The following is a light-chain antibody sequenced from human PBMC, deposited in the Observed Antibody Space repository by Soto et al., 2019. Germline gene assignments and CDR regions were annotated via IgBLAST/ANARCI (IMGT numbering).Light chain of an antibody. CDR2: GAS. Sequence: EIVLTQSPGTLSLSPGERATLSCRASQSVSSSYLAWYQQKPGQAPRLLIYGASSRATGIPDRFSGSGSGTDFTLTISSPEPEDLAVYYCQQYGTSPCTFAQGTKVEIK. V-gene: IGKV3-20*01. CDR3: QQYGTSPCT. J-gene: IGKJ1*01. CDR1: QSVSSSY.